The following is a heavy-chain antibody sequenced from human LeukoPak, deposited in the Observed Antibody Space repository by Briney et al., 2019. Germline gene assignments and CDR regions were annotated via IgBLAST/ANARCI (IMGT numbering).Heavy chain of an antibody. Sequence: SETLSLTCTVSGGSISSGGYYWRWVRQHPGKGLEGVGYIYYSGSTYYNPSLKSRVTISVDTSKNQFSLKLTSVTAADTAVYYCARRHSGSYLNWFDPWGQGTLVTVSS. V-gene: IGHV4-31*03. CDR1: GGSISSGGYY. J-gene: IGHJ5*02. CDR2: IYYSGST. D-gene: IGHD1-26*01. CDR3: ARRHSGSYLNWFDP.